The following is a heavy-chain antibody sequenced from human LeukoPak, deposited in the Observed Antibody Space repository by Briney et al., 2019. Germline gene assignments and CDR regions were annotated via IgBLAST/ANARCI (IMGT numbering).Heavy chain of an antibody. Sequence: GSLRLSCAASGFTFSSYSMNWVRQAPGKGLEWVSSISSSSSYIYYADSVKGRFTISRDNAKNSLYLQMNSLRAEDTAVYYCARDTGSSSSFPYYMDVWGKGTTVTVSS. CDR1: GFTFSSYS. J-gene: IGHJ6*03. D-gene: IGHD6-6*01. CDR3: ARDTGSSSSFPYYMDV. CDR2: ISSSSSYI. V-gene: IGHV3-21*01.